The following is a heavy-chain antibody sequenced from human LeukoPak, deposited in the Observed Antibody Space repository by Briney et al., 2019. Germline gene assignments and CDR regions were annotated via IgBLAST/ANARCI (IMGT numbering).Heavy chain of an antibody. J-gene: IGHJ4*02. D-gene: IGHD2/OR15-2a*01. V-gene: IGHV3-30*02. CDR1: GFTFSSYG. Sequence: GGSLRLSCAASGFTFSSYGMHWVRQAPGKGLEWVAFIRYDGSNKYYADSVKGRFTISRDNSKNTLYLQMNSLRAEDTAVYYCAKDFRRHSAGHRIIDYWGQGTLVTVSS. CDR3: AKDFRRHSAGHRIIDY. CDR2: IRYDGSNK.